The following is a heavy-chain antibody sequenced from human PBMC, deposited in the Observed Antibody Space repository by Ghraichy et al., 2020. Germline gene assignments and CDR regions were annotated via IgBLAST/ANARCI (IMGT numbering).Heavy chain of an antibody. CDR1: GFTVSSYY. CDR2: IYSGGST. J-gene: IGHJ4*02. Sequence: GGSLRLSCAASGFTVSSYYMSWVRQAPGKGLEWVSVIYSGGSTYYADSVKGRFTISRDNSKNTLYLQMNSLRPEDTAVYYCARGGGGTLFDYWGQGTLVTVSS. V-gene: IGHV3-53*01. CDR3: ARGGGGTLFDY. D-gene: IGHD3-16*01.